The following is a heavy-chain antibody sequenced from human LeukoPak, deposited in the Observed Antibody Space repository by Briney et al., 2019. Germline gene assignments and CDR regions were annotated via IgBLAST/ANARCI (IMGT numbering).Heavy chain of an antibody. CDR3: ARDLVPPNYYDSSGYYPNFDY. CDR1: GYTFTSYG. CDR2: ISAYNGNT. V-gene: IGHV1-18*01. J-gene: IGHJ4*02. D-gene: IGHD3-22*01. Sequence: ASVKVSCKASGYTFTSYGISWVRQAPGQGLEWMGWISAYNGNTNYAQKLQGRDTMTTDTSTSTAYMELRSPRSDDTAVYYCARDLVPPNYYDSSGYYPNFDYWGQGTLVTVSS.